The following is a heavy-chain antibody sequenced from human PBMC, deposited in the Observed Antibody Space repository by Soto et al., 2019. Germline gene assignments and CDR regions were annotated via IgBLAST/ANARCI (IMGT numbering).Heavy chain of an antibody. D-gene: IGHD5-12*01. V-gene: IGHV1-18*01. J-gene: IGHJ4*02. Sequence: VQLVQSGAEVKKPGASVKVSCKASGYTFTSYGISWVRQAPGHGLEWMGWISAYNGNTNYAQKLQGRVTMTTDTYTSTAYMEMRSLRYDDTAGYYCARKKMATGIQNYWGQGTLGTVYS. CDR1: GYTFTSYG. CDR3: ARKKMATGIQNY. CDR2: ISAYNGNT.